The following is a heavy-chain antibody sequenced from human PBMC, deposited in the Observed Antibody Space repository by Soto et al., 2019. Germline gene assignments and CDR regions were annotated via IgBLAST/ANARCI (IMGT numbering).Heavy chain of an antibody. V-gene: IGHV3-33*01. D-gene: IGHD2-15*01. CDR1: GFTFSRQA. CDR2: IWYHGIDK. Sequence: QVQLVEPGGGVVQPERSLRLSCAASGFTFSRQAMHWVRQAPGRGLEWVAVIWYHGIDKYYADSVKGRFTISRDNSKNTVYLQMNSLRGEDTAVYYCATGFLGLCTGGNCPLDYWGQGTLVTVSS. J-gene: IGHJ4*02. CDR3: ATGFLGLCTGGNCPLDY.